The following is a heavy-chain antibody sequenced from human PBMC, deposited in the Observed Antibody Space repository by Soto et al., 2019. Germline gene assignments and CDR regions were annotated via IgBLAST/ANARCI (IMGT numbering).Heavy chain of an antibody. CDR1: GYTFTSYA. CDR3: ATYDSSGYKLDY. J-gene: IGHJ4*02. D-gene: IGHD3-22*01. V-gene: IGHV1-3*01. Sequence: ASVKVSCKASGYTFTSYAMHWVRQAPGQRLEWMGWINAGNGNTKYSQKFQGRVTITRDTSASTAYMELSSLRSEDTAVYYCATYDSSGYKLDYWGQGNLVTVSS. CDR2: INAGNGNT.